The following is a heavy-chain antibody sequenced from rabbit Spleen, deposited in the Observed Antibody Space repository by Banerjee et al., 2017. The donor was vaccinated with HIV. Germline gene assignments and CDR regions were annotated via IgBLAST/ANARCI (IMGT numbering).Heavy chain of an antibody. CDR3: VRDRANIGGDYGPYYFDL. CDR1: GFDFSAYG. CDR2: IDPLFGST. J-gene: IGHJ4*01. Sequence: QEQLKEAGGGLVQPGGSLTLSCKASGFDFSAYGVSWVRQASGKGLEWIGYIDPLFGSTYYASWVNGRFTISRDTNENTVSLKMTSLTVADTATYFCVRDRANIGGDYGPYYFDLWGPGTLVTVS. V-gene: IGHV1S47*01. D-gene: IGHD2-1*01.